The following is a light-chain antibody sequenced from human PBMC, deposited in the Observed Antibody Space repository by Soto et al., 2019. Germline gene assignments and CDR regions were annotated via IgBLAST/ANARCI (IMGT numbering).Light chain of an antibody. J-gene: IGKJ4*01. CDR1: QSVSNNY. V-gene: IGKV3-20*01. CDR2: AAS. CDR3: QRYNNWPLT. Sequence: EIVLTQSPGTLSMSPGERATLSCRASQSVSNNYLAWYQQKPGQAPRLLIFAASSRATGIPDRFSGSGSGTDFTLTISRLEPEDFAMYYCQRYNNWPLTFGGGTKVESK.